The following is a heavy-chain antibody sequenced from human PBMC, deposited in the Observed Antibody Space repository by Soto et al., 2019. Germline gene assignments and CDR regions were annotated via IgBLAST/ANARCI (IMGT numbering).Heavy chain of an antibody. CDR3: TTDPVTSPMFDY. CDR1: GFTFSSAW. V-gene: IGHV3-15*01. D-gene: IGHD4-4*01. Sequence: GGSLRLSCAASGFTFSSAWMSWVRQAPGKGLEWVGRIKSKTDGGTTDYAAPVKGRFTISRDDSKNTLYLQMNSLKTEDTAVYYCTTDPVTSPMFDYWGQGTLVTVSS. CDR2: IKSKTDGGTT. J-gene: IGHJ4*02.